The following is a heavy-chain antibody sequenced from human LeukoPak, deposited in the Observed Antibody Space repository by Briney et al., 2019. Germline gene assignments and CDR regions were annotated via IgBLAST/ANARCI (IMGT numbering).Heavy chain of an antibody. D-gene: IGHD2-2*01. CDR2: IYSGGST. Sequence: GGSLRLSCAASGFIDSSNYMSWVRQAPGKGLEGVSVIYSGGSTYYADSVKGRFTISRDNSKNTLYLQMNSLRAEDTAVYYCATTVVPAAIEVDAFDIWGQGTMVTVSS. CDR3: ATTVVPAAIEVDAFDI. CDR1: GFIDSSNY. J-gene: IGHJ3*02. V-gene: IGHV3-66*01.